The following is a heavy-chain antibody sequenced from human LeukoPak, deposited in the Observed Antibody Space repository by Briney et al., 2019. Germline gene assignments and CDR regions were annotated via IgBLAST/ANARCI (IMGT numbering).Heavy chain of an antibody. J-gene: IGHJ4*02. CDR3: ARQQDTTNPGY. D-gene: IGHD5-18*01. CDR2: IYSGGNT. CDR1: GVTVSSNY. Sequence: GGALRLSCAASGVTVSSNYMNWVRQAPGKGLEWVSIIYSGGNTYYADSVKGRFTISRDNSKNTLYLQMNGLRAEDTAVYYCARQQDTTNPGYWGQGTLVTVSS. V-gene: IGHV3-66*04.